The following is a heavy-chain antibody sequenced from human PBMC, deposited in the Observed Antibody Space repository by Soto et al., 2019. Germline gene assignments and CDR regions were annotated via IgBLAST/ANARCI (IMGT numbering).Heavy chain of an antibody. D-gene: IGHD3-16*02. CDR2: IYYSGST. CDR3: ARADSQIYDYIWGSYRMDY. V-gene: IGHV4-31*03. Sequence: SETLSLTCTVSGGSISSGGYYWSWIRQHPGKGLEWIGYIYYSGSTYYNPSLKSRVTISVDTSKNQFSLKLSSVTAADTAVYYCARADSQIYDYIWGSYRMDYWGQGTLVTVSS. CDR1: GGSISSGGYY. J-gene: IGHJ4*02.